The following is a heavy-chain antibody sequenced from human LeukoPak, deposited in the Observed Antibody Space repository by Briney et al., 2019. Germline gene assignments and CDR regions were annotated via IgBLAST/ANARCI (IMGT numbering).Heavy chain of an antibody. CDR2: IDQSGGRN. D-gene: IGHD3-16*01. J-gene: IGHJ3*02. V-gene: IGHV3-7*05. Sequence: QSGGSLRLSCAASGFTFSRFWMNWVRQAPGRGLEWVANIDQSGGRNNYVDSVKGRFTISRDNAKNSLFLEMSSLRADDTAVYFCARDVEGGTFDIWARGQRSPSLQ. CDR1: GFTFSRFW. CDR3: ARDVEGGTFDI.